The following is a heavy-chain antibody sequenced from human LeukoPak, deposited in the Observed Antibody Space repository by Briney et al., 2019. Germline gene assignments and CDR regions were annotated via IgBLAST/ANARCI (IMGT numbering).Heavy chain of an antibody. CDR3: ARIREAQSSNWEDAFDI. Sequence: PGGSLRLSCAASGFTFSSYSMNWVRRAPGKGLEWVSSISSSSSYIYYADSVKGRFTISRDNAKNSLYLQMNSLRAEDTAVYYCARIREAQSSNWEDAFDIWGQGTMVTVSS. CDR2: ISSSSSYI. D-gene: IGHD7-27*01. CDR1: GFTFSSYS. J-gene: IGHJ3*02. V-gene: IGHV3-21*01.